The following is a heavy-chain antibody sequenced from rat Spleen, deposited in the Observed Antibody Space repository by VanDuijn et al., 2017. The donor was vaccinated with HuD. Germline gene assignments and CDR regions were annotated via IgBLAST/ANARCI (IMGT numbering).Heavy chain of an antibody. Sequence: EVQLVESGGGLVQPGRSLKLSCAASGFTFSNYYMAWVRQAPTKGLEWVAYISTGGGSTYYPDSVKGRFTITRDNAKSTLYLQMDSLRSEDTATYYCTTGYYSSWTMDAWGQGASVTVSS. CDR1: GFTFSNYY. J-gene: IGHJ4*01. CDR2: ISTGGGST. D-gene: IGHD1-2*01. V-gene: IGHV5-27*01. CDR3: TTGYYSSWTMDA.